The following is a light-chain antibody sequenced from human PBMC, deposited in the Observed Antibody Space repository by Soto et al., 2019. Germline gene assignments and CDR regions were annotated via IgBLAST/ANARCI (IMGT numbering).Light chain of an antibody. CDR1: SSDVATYIY. CDR2: EAS. V-gene: IGLV2-8*01. Sequence: QSALTQPPSASGSPGQSVTISCTGTSSDVATYIYVSWYQHHPGKAPKLIIYEASKRPSGVPDRFSGSKSGDTAFLTVSGLQAEDEADYYCGSYAGGNNHYVFGTGTKVTVL. CDR3: GSYAGGNNHYV. J-gene: IGLJ1*01.